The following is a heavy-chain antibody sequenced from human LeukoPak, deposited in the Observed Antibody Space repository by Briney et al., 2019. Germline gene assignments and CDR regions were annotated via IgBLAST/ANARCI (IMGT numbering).Heavy chain of an antibody. Sequence: GVSLRLSCAASGFSFSSYAMIWVRQAPGKGLEWVAAISGSGGSTYYADSAKGRFTISKDNSKNTLYLQVNSLRGEDTAVYYCARLILRFLANYFDYWGQGTLVTVSS. D-gene: IGHD3-3*01. V-gene: IGHV3-23*01. CDR3: ARLILRFLANYFDY. CDR2: ISGSGGST. J-gene: IGHJ4*02. CDR1: GFSFSSYA.